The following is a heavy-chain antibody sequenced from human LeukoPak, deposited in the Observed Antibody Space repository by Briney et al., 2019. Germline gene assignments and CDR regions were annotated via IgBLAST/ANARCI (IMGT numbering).Heavy chain of an antibody. CDR3: ARVTRSGSYYYYYGMDV. J-gene: IGHJ6*02. V-gene: IGHV4-59*01. CDR2: IYHSGST. D-gene: IGHD1-26*01. CDR1: GGSISSYY. Sequence: SETLSLTWNVSGGSISSYYWSWIRQPPGKGLEWIGYIYHSGSTNYNPSLKSRVTRSVNTSKDQFSLKLSSVTAADTAVYYCARVTRSGSYYYYYGMDVWGQGTTVTVSS.